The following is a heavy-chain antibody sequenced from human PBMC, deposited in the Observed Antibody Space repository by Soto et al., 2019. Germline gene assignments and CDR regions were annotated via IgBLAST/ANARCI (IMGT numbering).Heavy chain of an antibody. V-gene: IGHV3-21*01. Sequence: ESVGGLVKPGGSLRLSCAASGFAFSSYSMNWVRQAPGKGLEWVSSISSGSSYIYYADSVKGRFTISRDNAKNSLYLQMNSLRAEDTAVYYCARDRAAGTIFLSRYYGMDVWGQGTTVTVSS. J-gene: IGHJ6*02. CDR3: ARDRAAGTIFLSRYYGMDV. CDR2: ISSGSSYI. D-gene: IGHD3-3*01. CDR1: GFAFSSYS.